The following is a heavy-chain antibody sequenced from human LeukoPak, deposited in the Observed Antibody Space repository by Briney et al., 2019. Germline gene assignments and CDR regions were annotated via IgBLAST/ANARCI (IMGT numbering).Heavy chain of an antibody. V-gene: IGHV4-38-2*02. Sequence: SETLSLTCTVSGYSISSDYYWGWIRQPPGKGLEWIGSIYYSGSTYYNPSLKSRVTISVDTSKKQFSLKLSSVTVADTAVYYCARQGVYGSGSYYWFDPWGQGTLVTVSS. D-gene: IGHD3-10*01. CDR1: GYSISSDYY. CDR2: IYYSGST. J-gene: IGHJ5*02. CDR3: ARQGVYGSGSYYWFDP.